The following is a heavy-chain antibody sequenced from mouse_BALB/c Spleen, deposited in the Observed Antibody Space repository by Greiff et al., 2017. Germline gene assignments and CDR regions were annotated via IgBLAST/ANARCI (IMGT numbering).Heavy chain of an antibody. V-gene: IGHV7-3*02. CDR2: IRNKANGYTT. D-gene: IGHD2-10*02. CDR3: ARDIGYGKGAMDY. Sequence: EVKLVESGGGLVQPGGSLRLSCATSGFTFTDYYMSWVRQPPGKALEWLGFIRNKANGYTTEYSASVKGRFTISRDNSQSILYLQMNTLRAEDSATYYCARDIGYGKGAMDYWGQGTSVTVSS. CDR1: GFTFTDYY. J-gene: IGHJ4*01.